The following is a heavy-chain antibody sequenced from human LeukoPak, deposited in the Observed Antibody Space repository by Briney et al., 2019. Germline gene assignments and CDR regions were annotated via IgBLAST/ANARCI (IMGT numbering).Heavy chain of an antibody. Sequence: SETLSLTCTVSGGSISSSSYYWGWIRQSPGKGLEWIGSVYYSGSTYYNPSLKSRVTISVDTSKNQFTLKLTSMTAADTAMYYCARTSAYSVYDAFDLWGQGTMVTVSS. V-gene: IGHV4-39*01. CDR2: VYYSGST. D-gene: IGHD3-22*01. CDR3: ARTSAYSVYDAFDL. J-gene: IGHJ3*01. CDR1: GGSISSSSYY.